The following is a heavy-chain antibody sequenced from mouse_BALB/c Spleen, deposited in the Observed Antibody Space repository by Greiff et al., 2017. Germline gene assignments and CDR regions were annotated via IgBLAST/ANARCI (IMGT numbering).Heavy chain of an antibody. J-gene: IGHJ2*01. CDR2: ISSGSSTI. CDR3: ARSNWAAYYFDY. D-gene: IGHD4-1*01. Sequence: EVQLVESGGGLVQPGGSRKLSCAASGFTFSSFGMHWVRQAPEKGLEWVAYISSGSSTIYYADTVKGRFTISRDNPKNTLFLQMTSLRSEDTAMYYCARSNWAAYYFDYWGQGTTLTVSS. V-gene: IGHV5-17*02. CDR1: GFTFSSFG.